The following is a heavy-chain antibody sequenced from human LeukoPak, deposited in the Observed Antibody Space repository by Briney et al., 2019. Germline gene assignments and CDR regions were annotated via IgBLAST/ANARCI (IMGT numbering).Heavy chain of an antibody. Sequence: SQTLSLTCAISGDSVSSNSAAWNWIRQSPSRGLEWLGRTYYRSKWYNDYAVSVKSRITINPDTSKNQFSLQLNSVTPEDTAVYYCARTAAGPRGRDYYSDYWGQGTLVTVSS. D-gene: IGHD6-13*01. CDR1: GDSVSSNSAA. CDR3: ARTAAGPRGRDYYSDY. V-gene: IGHV6-1*01. CDR2: TYYRSKWYN. J-gene: IGHJ4*02.